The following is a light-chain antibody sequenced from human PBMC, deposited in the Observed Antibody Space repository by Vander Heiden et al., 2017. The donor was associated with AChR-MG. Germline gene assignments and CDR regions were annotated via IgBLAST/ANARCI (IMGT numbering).Light chain of an antibody. CDR3: QQYGSSPLYT. CDR1: QSVSSTY. J-gene: IGKJ2*01. CDR2: GAF. V-gene: IGKV3-20*01. Sequence: EIVLTQSPGTLSLSPGERATLSCRASQSVSSTYLAWYQQKPGQAPRLLIYGAFSRATGIPDRFSGSRSGTDFTLTISRLEPEDFAVYYCQQYGSSPLYTFGQGIKLEIK.